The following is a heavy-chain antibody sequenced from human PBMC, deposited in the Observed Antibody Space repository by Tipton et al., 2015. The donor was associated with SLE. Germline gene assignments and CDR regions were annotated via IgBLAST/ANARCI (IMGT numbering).Heavy chain of an antibody. CDR2: IYSSRDR. D-gene: IGHD5-24*01. J-gene: IGHJ4*02. V-gene: IGHV4-4*07. CDR3: VRLELPATKADY. CDR1: GGSISFDY. Sequence: TLSLTCTVSGGSISFDYWSWIRQSAGRGLEWIGRIYSSRDRDYNPPLRSRVTMSIDASQNRVSLRLKSVSAADTAVYYCVRLELPATKADYWGPGTLVTVSS.